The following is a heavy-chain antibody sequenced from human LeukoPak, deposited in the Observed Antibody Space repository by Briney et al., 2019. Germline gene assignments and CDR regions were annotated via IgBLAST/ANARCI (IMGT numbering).Heavy chain of an antibody. CDR1: GGSISSYY. J-gene: IGHJ3*02. CDR2: IYYSVST. V-gene: IGHV4-59*12. Sequence: SETLSLTCTVSGGSISSYYWSWIRQPPGKGLEWIGYIYYSVSTNNNPSLKSRVTISVDTSKNQLSLRLSSVTAADTAVYYCARDLDYYDSSGYFFGIWGQGTMVTVSS. CDR3: ARDLDYYDSSGYFFGI. D-gene: IGHD3-22*01.